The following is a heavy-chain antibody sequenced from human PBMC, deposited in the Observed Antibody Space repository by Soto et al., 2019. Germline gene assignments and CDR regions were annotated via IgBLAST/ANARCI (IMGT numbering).Heavy chain of an antibody. CDR3: ARDLRPYYYDSSVYPVDAFDI. V-gene: IGHV3-21*01. D-gene: IGHD3-22*01. CDR2: ISSSRCDL. J-gene: IGHJ3*02. Sequence: GGSLVLSGGASGFTFRSYSMNWVRQAPGKGREWVSSISSSRCDLCYADSVYGRFTISRDNAKNSLYLQMNSLRAEDTAVYYCARDLRPYYYDSSVYPVDAFDIWGQGTMVTVSS. CDR1: GFTFRSYS.